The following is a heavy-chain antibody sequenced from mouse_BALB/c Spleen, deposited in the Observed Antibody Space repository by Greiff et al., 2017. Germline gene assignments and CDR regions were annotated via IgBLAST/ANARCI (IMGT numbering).Heavy chain of an antibody. CDR2: IDTSDSYT. D-gene: IGHD4-1*01. CDR1: GYTFTDYW. CDR3: ARGKLGRFAY. V-gene: IGHV1-69*01. Sequence: QVQLQQPGAELVMPGASVKMSCKASGYTFTDYWMHWVKQRPGQGLEWIGAIDTSDSYTSYNQKFKGKATLTVDESPSTAYMQLSSLTSEDSAVYYCARGKLGRFAYWGQGTLVTVSA. J-gene: IGHJ3*01.